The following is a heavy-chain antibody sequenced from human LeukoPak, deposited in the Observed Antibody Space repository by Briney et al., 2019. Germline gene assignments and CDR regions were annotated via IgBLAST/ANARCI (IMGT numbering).Heavy chain of an antibody. Sequence: GGSLRLSCATSGFTFSSSWMSWVRQAPGKGLECVANIKEDGREKYYVDSVKGRFTISRDNAKNSLYLQMSSLRAEDTAVYYCARGGRPDYWGQGTLVTVTS. V-gene: IGHV3-7*01. CDR1: GFTFSSSW. CDR3: ARGGRPDY. CDR2: IKEDGREK. J-gene: IGHJ4*02. D-gene: IGHD3-10*01.